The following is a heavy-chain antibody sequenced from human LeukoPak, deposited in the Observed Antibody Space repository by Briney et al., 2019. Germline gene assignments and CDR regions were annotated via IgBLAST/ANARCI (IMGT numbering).Heavy chain of an antibody. CDR3: ARDALTSKRGKVYYYYYMDV. D-gene: IGHD3-10*01. Sequence: GGSLRLSCAASGFTFSSYGMHWVRQAPGKGLEWVAVISYDGSNKYYADSVKGRFTISRDNSNNTLYLQMNSLRAEDTAVYYCARDALTSKRGKVYYYYYMDVWGQGTTVTVSS. CDR1: GFTFSSYG. CDR2: ISYDGSNK. J-gene: IGHJ6*03. V-gene: IGHV3-30*04.